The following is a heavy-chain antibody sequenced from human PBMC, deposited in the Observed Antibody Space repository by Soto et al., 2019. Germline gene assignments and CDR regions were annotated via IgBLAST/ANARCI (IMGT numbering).Heavy chain of an antibody. CDR3: GSVSGSYYCGMDV. CDR1: GGSFSGYY. CDR2: INHSGST. J-gene: IGHJ6*02. V-gene: IGHV4-34*01. D-gene: IGHD1-26*01. Sequence: SETLSLTCAVYGGSFSGYYWSWIRQPPGKGLEWIGEINHSGSTNYNPSLKSRVTISVDTSKNQFSLKLSSVTAADTAVYYCGSVSGSYYCGMDVWGQGTTVAVS.